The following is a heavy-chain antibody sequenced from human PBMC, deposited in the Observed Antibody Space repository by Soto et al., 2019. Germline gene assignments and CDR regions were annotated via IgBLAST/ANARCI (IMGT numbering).Heavy chain of an antibody. Sequence: PGGSLRLSCAASGFSFSTDAMSWVRQAAGKGLEWVSAISGGGSITSYADSVMGRFTISRDNSKNTLYLQMNSLRADGTAVYYCAKVALDYYYDLRGAFDIWGQGTMVTVSS. D-gene: IGHD3-22*01. V-gene: IGHV3-23*01. CDR3: AKVALDYYYDLRGAFDI. CDR2: ISGGGSIT. CDR1: GFSFSTDA. J-gene: IGHJ3*02.